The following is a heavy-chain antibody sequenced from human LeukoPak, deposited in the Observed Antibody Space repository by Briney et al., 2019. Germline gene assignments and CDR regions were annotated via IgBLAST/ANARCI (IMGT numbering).Heavy chain of an antibody. CDR1: GFTFSNYG. CDR2: IWYDGSNK. J-gene: IGHJ1*01. CDR3: ARDLTVATIRTPLQH. V-gene: IGHV3-33*01. D-gene: IGHD5-12*01. Sequence: GRSLRLSCAASGFTFSNYGMHWVRQAPGKGLEWVAVIWYDGSNKYYADSVKGRFTISRDISKNTVHLQMSSLRAEDTAVYYCARDLTVATIRTPLQHWGQGTLLTVSS.